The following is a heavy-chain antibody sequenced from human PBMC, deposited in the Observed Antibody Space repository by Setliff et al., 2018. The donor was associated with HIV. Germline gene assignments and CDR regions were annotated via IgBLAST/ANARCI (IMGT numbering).Heavy chain of an antibody. V-gene: IGHV1-69*13. CDR3: ARDDGGAVAACP. CDR1: GGTFSSYA. J-gene: IGHJ5*02. Sequence: SVKVSCKASGGTFSSYAISWVRQAPGQGLEWMGGVIPIFGNANYAQKFQGRVTTTADESTSTSYMELSSLTSEDTAFYYCARDDGGAVAACPWGQGTLVTVSS. CDR2: VIPIFGNA. D-gene: IGHD6-6*01.